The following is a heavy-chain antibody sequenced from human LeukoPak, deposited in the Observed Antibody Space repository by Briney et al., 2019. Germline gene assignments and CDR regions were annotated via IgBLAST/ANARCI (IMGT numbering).Heavy chain of an antibody. CDR2: IIPIFGTA. V-gene: IGHV1-69*13. Sequence: SVKVSCKASGGTFSSYAISWVRQAPGQGLEWMGGIIPIFGTANYAQNFQGRVTVTADESTSTAYMELSSLRSEDTAVYYCAREAAGFTFDYWGQGTLVTVSS. D-gene: IGHD6-13*01. CDR3: AREAAGFTFDY. CDR1: GGTFSSYA. J-gene: IGHJ4*02.